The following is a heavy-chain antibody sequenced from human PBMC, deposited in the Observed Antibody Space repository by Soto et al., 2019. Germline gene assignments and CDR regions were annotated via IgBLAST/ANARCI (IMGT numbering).Heavy chain of an antibody. D-gene: IGHD3-3*01. V-gene: IGHV4-38-2*01. J-gene: IGHJ5*02. CDR3: ARGNPRITIFVGGWFDP. Sequence: SETLSLTCAVSGYSISSGYYWGWLRQPPGKGLEWIGSIYHGGSTYYNPSLNSRVTLSIDMTNNHVSLILNSVTAADTAVYYCARGNPRITIFVGGWFDPWGQGTLVTVSS. CDR1: GYSISSGYY. CDR2: IYHGGST.